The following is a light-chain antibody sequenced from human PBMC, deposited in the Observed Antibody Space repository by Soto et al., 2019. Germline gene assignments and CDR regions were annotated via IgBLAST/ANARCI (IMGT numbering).Light chain of an antibody. CDR1: RYIRSD. Sequence: IQMTQSPSSLSASVGDRVTIGCRASRYIRSDLSWYQQRPGQAPKVLIYAASSLQSGVPSRFSGSGSGTDFTLTISSLQPEDFATYYCLQDYNYPWTFGQGTKVDIK. V-gene: IGKV1-6*01. CDR3: LQDYNYPWT. CDR2: AAS. J-gene: IGKJ1*01.